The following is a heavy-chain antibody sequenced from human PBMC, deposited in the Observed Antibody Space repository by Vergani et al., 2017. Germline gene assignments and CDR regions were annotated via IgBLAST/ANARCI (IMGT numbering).Heavy chain of an antibody. CDR3: ARDRLGVGCVDY. CDR1: GGTFSSYA. J-gene: IGHJ4*02. CDR2: IIPIFGTE. D-gene: IGHD3-10*01. V-gene: IGHV1-69*06. Sequence: QVQLVQSGAEVKKPGSSVKVSCKASGGTFSSYAISWVRQAPGQGLEWMGGIIPIFGTENYAQKFQGRVTITADKYTSTAYMELSSLRSEDTAVYYCARDRLGVGCVDYWGQGTLVTVSS.